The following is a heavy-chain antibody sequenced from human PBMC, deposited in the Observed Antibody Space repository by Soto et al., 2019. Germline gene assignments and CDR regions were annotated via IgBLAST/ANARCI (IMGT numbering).Heavy chain of an antibody. CDR3: ARDYCGGDCYYYYYYGMDV. Sequence: PSETLSLTCTVSGGSISSGDYYWSWIRQPPGKGLEWIGYIYYSGSTYYNPSLKSRVTISVDTSKNQFSLKLSSVAAADTAVYYCARDYCGGDCYYYYYYGMDVWGQGTTVTVS. J-gene: IGHJ6*02. D-gene: IGHD2-21*02. CDR1: GGSISSGDYY. V-gene: IGHV4-30-4*01. CDR2: IYYSGST.